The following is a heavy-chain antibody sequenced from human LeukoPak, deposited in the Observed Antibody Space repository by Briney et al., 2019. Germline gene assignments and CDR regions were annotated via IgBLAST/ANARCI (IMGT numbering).Heavy chain of an antibody. J-gene: IGHJ4*02. CDR2: IYYSGST. Sequence: SETLSLTCTVSGGSISSSSYYWGWIRQPPGKGLEWIGYIYYSGSTNYNPSLKSRVTISVDTSKNQFSLKLSSVTAADTAVYYCARYSSSSGYFDYWGQGTLVTVSS. CDR3: ARYSSSSGYFDY. D-gene: IGHD6-6*01. V-gene: IGHV4-61*05. CDR1: GGSISSSSYY.